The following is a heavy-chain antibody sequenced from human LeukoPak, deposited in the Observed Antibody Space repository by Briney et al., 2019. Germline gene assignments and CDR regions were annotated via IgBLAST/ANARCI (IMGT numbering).Heavy chain of an antibody. Sequence: GESLKISCKGSGYTFTSYWISWVRQMPGKGLEWMGRIDPSESYSKYSPSFQGHVTISVDKSISTAYLQWSSLKASDTAMYYCTRRGYSGDAFDIWGQGTKVTVSS. D-gene: IGHD5-12*01. V-gene: IGHV5-10-1*01. J-gene: IGHJ3*02. CDR3: TRRGYSGDAFDI. CDR1: GYTFTSYW. CDR2: IDPSESYS.